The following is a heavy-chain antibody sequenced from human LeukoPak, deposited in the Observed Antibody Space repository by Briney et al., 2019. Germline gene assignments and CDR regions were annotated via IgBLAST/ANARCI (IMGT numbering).Heavy chain of an antibody. Sequence: GGSLRLSCAASGFTFSRYAMSWVRQAPGKGLEWVSTISAGGDNTYYADSVKGRFTISRDNSKNTLYVQMNSLRAEDTAVYYCARDKGPYYFDQWGQGTLLTVSS. CDR2: ISAGGDNT. J-gene: IGHJ4*02. V-gene: IGHV3-23*01. CDR1: GFTFSRYA. CDR3: ARDKGPYYFDQ.